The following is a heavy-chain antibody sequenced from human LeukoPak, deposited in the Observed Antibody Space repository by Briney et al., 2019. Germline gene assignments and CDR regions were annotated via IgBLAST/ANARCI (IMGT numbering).Heavy chain of an antibody. CDR1: GFTFSSYA. V-gene: IGHV3-64*01. D-gene: IGHD2-15*01. CDR3: ARDRFCSGGSCYSGFDY. J-gene: IGHJ4*02. CDR2: ISSNGGST. Sequence: PGGSLRLSCAASGFTFSSYAMHWVRQASGKGLEYVSAISSNGGSTYYANSVKGRFTISRDNSKNTLYLQMGSLRAEDMAVYYCARDRFCSGGSCYSGFDYWGQGTLVTVSS.